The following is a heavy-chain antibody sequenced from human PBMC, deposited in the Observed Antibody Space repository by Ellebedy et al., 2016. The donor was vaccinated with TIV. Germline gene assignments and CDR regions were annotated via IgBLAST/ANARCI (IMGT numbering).Heavy chain of an antibody. CDR1: GFTFTSSV. V-gene: IGHV1-58*02. CDR2: IVVDSGHT. Sequence: AASVKVSCKASGFTFTSSVMQWVRQARGQRLEWIGWIVVDSGHTDYAQKFQERVTITRDMSTRPAYMELSSLRSEDTAFYYCAARPGGAASGRFDYWGQGAVVTVSS. J-gene: IGHJ4*02. D-gene: IGHD3-16*01. CDR3: AARPGGAASGRFDY.